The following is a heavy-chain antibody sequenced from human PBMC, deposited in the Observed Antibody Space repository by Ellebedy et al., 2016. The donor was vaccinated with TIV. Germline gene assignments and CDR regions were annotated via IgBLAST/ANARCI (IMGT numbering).Heavy chain of an antibody. J-gene: IGHJ6*02. D-gene: IGHD3-9*01. CDR2: ISNTGSHT. CDR1: GFTFGDYY. Sequence: GESLKISCAASGFTFGDYYMSWVRQAPGKGLEWVSYISNTGSHTYYADSVKGRFTVDRDSAQNSVYLQMNSLRAEDTAVYYCARARKPGYFAYYYYGMDVWGQGTTVTVSS. V-gene: IGHV3-11*01. CDR3: ARARKPGYFAYYYYGMDV.